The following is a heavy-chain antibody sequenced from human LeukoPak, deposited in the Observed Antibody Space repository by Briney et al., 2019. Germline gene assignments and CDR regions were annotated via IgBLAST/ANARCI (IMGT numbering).Heavy chain of an antibody. J-gene: IGHJ4*02. V-gene: IGHV4-59*04. CDR1: GGSISSYY. D-gene: IGHD2-15*01. Sequence: SETLSLTCTVSGGSISSYYWSWIRQPPGKGLEWIGYIYHSGSTYYNPSLKSRVTISVDRSKNQFSLKLSSVTAADTAVYYCASYCSGGSCSDDYWGQGTLVTVSS. CDR2: IYHSGST. CDR3: ASYCSGGSCSDDY.